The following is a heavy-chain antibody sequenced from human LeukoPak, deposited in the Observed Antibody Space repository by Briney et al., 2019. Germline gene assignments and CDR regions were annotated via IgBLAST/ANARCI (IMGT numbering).Heavy chain of an antibody. Sequence: PGGSLRLSCAASGFTFSSYSMNWVRQAPGKGLEWVSYISSSSSTIYYADSVKGRFTISRDNAKNSLYLQMNSLRAEDTAVYYCARDVDSYGYDPRIDYWGQGTLVTVSS. D-gene: IGHD5-18*01. V-gene: IGHV3-48*01. J-gene: IGHJ4*02. CDR2: ISSSSSTI. CDR3: ARDVDSYGYDPRIDY. CDR1: GFTFSSYS.